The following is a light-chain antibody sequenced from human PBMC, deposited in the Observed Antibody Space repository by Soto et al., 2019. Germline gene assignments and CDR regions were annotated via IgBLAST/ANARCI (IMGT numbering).Light chain of an antibody. J-gene: IGKJ3*01. V-gene: IGKV4-1*01. Sequence: DIVMTQSPDSLAVSLGERATINCKSSQSVLYSSNNKNYLAWYQQKPGQPPKLLIYWASTRESGVPDRFSGSGSGTHFTLTISSLQAEDVAVYYCQQYYSTPPFTFGPGTKVDIK. CDR2: WAS. CDR3: QQYYSTPPFT. CDR1: QSVLYSSNNKNY.